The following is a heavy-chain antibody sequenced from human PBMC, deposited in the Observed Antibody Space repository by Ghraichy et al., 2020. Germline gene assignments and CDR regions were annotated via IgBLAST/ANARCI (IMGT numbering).Heavy chain of an antibody. CDR3: ARYTYGPQSYYFDF. Sequence: GGSLRLSCAASGFTVSSNYMSWVRQAPGKGLEWVSVSDSDGSTYYADSVKGRFTISRDNSKNTLYLQMNSLRAEDTAIYYCARYTYGPQSYYFDFWGQGTLVTVSS. J-gene: IGHJ4*02. CDR2: SDSDGST. CDR1: GFTVSSNY. V-gene: IGHV3-53*01. D-gene: IGHD5-18*01.